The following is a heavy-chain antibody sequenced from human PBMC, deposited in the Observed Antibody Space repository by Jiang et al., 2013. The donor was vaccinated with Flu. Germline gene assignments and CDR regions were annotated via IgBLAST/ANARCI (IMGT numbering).Heavy chain of an antibody. V-gene: IGHV4-34*01. J-gene: IGHJ4*02. D-gene: IGHD6-13*01. CDR3: AGGRGSSSWHRRGRFDY. Sequence: PSLKSRVTISVDTSKNQXSLKLSSVTAADTAVYYCAGGRGSSSWHRRGRFDYWGQGTLVTVSS.